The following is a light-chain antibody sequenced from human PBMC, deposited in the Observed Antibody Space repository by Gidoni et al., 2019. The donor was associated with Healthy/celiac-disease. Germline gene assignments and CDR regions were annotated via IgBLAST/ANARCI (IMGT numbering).Light chain of an antibody. V-gene: IGKV3-15*01. CDR1: QNFSSN. Sequence: DIVMTQSPAPLAVSPGERATLSCRASQNFSSNLAWYQQKPGQAPRLLIYGASTRATGIPARFSGSGSGTEFTLTISSLQSEDFAVYYCQQYNNWPLTFXGXTKVEIK. CDR3: QQYNNWPLT. J-gene: IGKJ4*01. CDR2: GAS.